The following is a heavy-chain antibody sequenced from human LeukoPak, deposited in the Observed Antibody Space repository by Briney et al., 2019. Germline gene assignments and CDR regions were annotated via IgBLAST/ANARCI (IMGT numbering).Heavy chain of an antibody. CDR3: ARVGVVVVAAISAAFDI. J-gene: IGHJ3*02. CDR1: GGSISSYH. Sequence: SETLSLTCTVSGGSISSYHWSWIRQPPGKGLEWIGSIYYSGSTYYNPSLKSRVIISVDTSKNQFSLKLSSVTAADTAVYYCARVGVVVVAAISAAFDIWGQGTMVTVSS. V-gene: IGHV4-59*12. D-gene: IGHD2-15*01. CDR2: IYYSGST.